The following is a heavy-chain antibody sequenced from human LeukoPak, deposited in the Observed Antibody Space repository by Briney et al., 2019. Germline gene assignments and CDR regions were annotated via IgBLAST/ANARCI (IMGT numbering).Heavy chain of an antibody. CDR2: INDRGST. V-gene: IGHV4-59*08. Sequence: SETLSLTCTVSGGSLNIYYWSWLRQSPGKGLEWIAFINDRGSTNYIPSLMSRATISMDTSKSQFSLKLSSVTAADTAVYFCARRKTRVGGDYWGQGSLVTVSS. CDR3: ARRKTRVGGDY. J-gene: IGHJ4*02. CDR1: GGSLNIYY. D-gene: IGHD3-16*01.